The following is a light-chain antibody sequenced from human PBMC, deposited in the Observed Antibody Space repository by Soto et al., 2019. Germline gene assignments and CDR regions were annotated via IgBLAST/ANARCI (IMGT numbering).Light chain of an antibody. CDR3: QQYGSSPWT. CDR2: GAS. CDR1: QRISSNY. V-gene: IGKV3-20*01. Sequence: DIVLTQSPGTLSLSPGERATLSCRSSQRISSNYLAWYQQKPGQAPRLLIYGASSRATGIPDRFSGSGSGTDFTLTISRLEPEDFAVYYCQQYGSSPWTFGQGTKVDIK. J-gene: IGKJ1*01.